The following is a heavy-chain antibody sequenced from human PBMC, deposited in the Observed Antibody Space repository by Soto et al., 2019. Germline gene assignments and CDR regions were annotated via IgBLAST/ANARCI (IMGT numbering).Heavy chain of an antibody. D-gene: IGHD3-16*02. CDR2: ISVDEINE. CDR3: ARDRLRLGELSLIGYFDY. V-gene: IGHV3-30*15. J-gene: IGHJ4*02. CDR1: GFTFTSYA. Sequence: QVQLVESGGSVVQPGRSLRLSCEASGFTFTSYAMHWVRQAPGKGLEWVAVISVDEINEYYEDSVKGRFTISRDNSKNTLFLQMSSLRVEDTAVYYCARDRLRLGELSLIGYFDYWGQGTLVTVSS.